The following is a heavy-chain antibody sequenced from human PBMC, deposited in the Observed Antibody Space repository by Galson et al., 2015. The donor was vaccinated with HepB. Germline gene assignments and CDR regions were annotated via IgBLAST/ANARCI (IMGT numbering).Heavy chain of an antibody. Sequence: SLRLSCAASGFTFSSYAMSWVRQAPGKGLEWVSAISGSGGSTYYADSVKGRFTISRDNSKNTLYLQMNSLRAEDTAVYYCAKDPVAVAGIAGDDAFDIWGQGTMVTVSS. CDR2: ISGSGGST. CDR1: GFTFSSYA. D-gene: IGHD6-19*01. J-gene: IGHJ3*02. V-gene: IGHV3-23*01. CDR3: AKDPVAVAGIAGDDAFDI.